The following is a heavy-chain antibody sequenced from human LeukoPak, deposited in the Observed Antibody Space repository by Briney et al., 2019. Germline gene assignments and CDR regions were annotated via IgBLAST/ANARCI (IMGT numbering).Heavy chain of an antibody. CDR2: ISYDGSNK. D-gene: IGHD6-19*01. V-gene: IGHV3-30*18. CDR3: AKDAGIAVAGTDYFDY. Sequence: PGRSLRLSCAASGFTFSSYGMHWVRQAPGKGLEWVAVISYDGSNKYYADSVKGRFTISRDNSKNTLYLQMNSLRAEDTAVYYCAKDAGIAVAGTDYFDYWGQGTLVTVSS. CDR1: GFTFSSYG. J-gene: IGHJ4*02.